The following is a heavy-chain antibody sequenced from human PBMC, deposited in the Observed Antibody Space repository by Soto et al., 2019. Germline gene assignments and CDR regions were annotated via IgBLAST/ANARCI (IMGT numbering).Heavy chain of an antibody. CDR3: ARSGVVAAAYYMDV. CDR2: IKQDGSEK. CDR1: GFTFSSYW. D-gene: IGHD2-15*01. V-gene: IGHV3-7*01. Sequence: EVQLVESGGGLVQPGGSLRLSCAASGFTFSSYWMSWVRQAPGKGLKWVANIKQDGSEKYYVDSVKGRFTISRDNAKNSLYLQMNSLRAEDTAVYYCARSGVVAAAYYMDVWGKGTTVTVSS. J-gene: IGHJ6*03.